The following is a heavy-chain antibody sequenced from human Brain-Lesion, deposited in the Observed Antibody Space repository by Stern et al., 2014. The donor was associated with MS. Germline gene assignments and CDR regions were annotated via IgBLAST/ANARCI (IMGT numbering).Heavy chain of an antibody. CDR1: GYTLTELS. CDR3: ATLSPGAGGNYYRHFDD. J-gene: IGHJ4*02. V-gene: IGHV1-24*01. Sequence: QDQLVQSGAEVKKPGASVKVSCKVSGYTLTELSMHWVRQAPRKGLECMGGFDPEDGETIYAQKFQGRVTMTEDTSTDTAYMELSSLRSEDTAVYYCATLSPGAGGNYYRHFDDWGQGTLVTVSS. D-gene: IGHD1-26*01. CDR2: FDPEDGET.